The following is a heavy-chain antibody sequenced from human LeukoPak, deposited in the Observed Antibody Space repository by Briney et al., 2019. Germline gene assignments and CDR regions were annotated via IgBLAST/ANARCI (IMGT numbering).Heavy chain of an antibody. V-gene: IGHV3-53*01. CDR2: IYSGGST. J-gene: IGHJ4*02. D-gene: IGHD6-13*01. CDR3: ARDGGGSSWDY. Sequence: GGSLRLSCAASGFTFSSYSMNWVRQAPGKGLEWVSVIYSGGSTYYADSVKGRFTISRDNSKNTLYLQMNSLRAEDTAVYYCARDGGGSSWDYWGQGTLVTVSS. CDR1: GFTFSSYS.